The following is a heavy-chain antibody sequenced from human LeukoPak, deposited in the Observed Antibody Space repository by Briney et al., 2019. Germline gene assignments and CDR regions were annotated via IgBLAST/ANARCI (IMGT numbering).Heavy chain of an antibody. J-gene: IGHJ4*02. Sequence: SETLSLTCAVYGGSFSGYYWCWIRQPPGKGLEWIGYIFYSGSTNYNPSLRSRVTISVDPSKNQFSLRLSSVTAADTAVYYCARAPYYYDSSGLNYYFDYWGQGTLVTVSS. CDR1: GGSFSGYY. V-gene: IGHV4-59*01. CDR3: ARAPYYYDSSGLNYYFDY. D-gene: IGHD3-22*01. CDR2: IFYSGST.